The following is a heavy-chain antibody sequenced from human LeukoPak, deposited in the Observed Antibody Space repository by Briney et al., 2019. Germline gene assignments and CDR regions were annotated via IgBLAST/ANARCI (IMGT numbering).Heavy chain of an antibody. CDR1: GYTFTSYG. J-gene: IGHJ4*02. D-gene: IGHD6-19*01. CDR2: ISAYNGNT. CDR3: ARSSALGYSSGWIFDY. V-gene: IGHV1-18*01. Sequence: EASVNVSCKASGYTFTSYGISWVRQAPGQGLEWMGWISAYNGNTNYAQKLQGRVTMTTDTSTSTAYMELRSLRSDDTAVYYCARSSALGYSSGWIFDYWGQGTLVTVSS.